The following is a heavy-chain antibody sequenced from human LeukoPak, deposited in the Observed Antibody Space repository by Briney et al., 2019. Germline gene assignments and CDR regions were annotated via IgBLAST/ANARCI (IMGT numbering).Heavy chain of an antibody. CDR3: ASSLIAAAGKGGIFDY. J-gene: IGHJ4*02. CDR2: ISYDGSNK. Sequence: GGSLRLSCAASGFTFSSYAMHWVRQAPGKGLEWVAVISYDGSNKYYADSVKGRFTISRDNSKNTLYLQMNSLRAEDTAVYYCASSLIAAAGKGGIFDYWGQGTLVTVSS. CDR1: GFTFSSYA. D-gene: IGHD6-13*01. V-gene: IGHV3-30-3*01.